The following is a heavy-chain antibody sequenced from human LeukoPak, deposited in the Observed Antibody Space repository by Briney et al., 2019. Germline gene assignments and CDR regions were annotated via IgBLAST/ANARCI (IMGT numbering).Heavy chain of an antibody. CDR1: GGSISSSSYY. CDR3: ARDGFCSSTSCPGDDAFDI. CDR2: IYYSGST. D-gene: IGHD2-2*01. Sequence: SETLSLTCTVSGGSISSSSYYWGWIRQPPGKGLEWIGSIYYSGSTYYNPSLKSRVTISVDTSKNQFSLKLSSVTAADTAVYYCARDGFCSSTSCPGDDAFDIWGQGTMVTVSS. V-gene: IGHV4-39*02. J-gene: IGHJ3*02.